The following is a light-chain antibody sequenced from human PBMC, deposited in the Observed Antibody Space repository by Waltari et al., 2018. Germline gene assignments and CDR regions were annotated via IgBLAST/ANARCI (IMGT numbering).Light chain of an antibody. CDR1: SPNLGSNT. V-gene: IGLV1-44*01. CDR3: AIWDASLNTGG. J-gene: IGLJ2*01. Sequence: QSLLTQPPSASGTPGPRVTIPCSGSSPNLGSNTVSWYHQVPGTAPKLLIYAPNQRPSVGRDRCSGSMPGTSASLAISGLQSEDEADYYCAIWDASLNTGGFGGGTKLTVL. CDR2: APN.